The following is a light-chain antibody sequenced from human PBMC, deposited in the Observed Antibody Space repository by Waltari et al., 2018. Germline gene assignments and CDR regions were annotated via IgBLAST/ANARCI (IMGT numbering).Light chain of an antibody. CDR3: QQYYSTPWT. Sequence: DIVMTQSPDSLAVSLGERATINCKSSQSVLSRSNNRNYLAWYQQRPGQPPKKLIYWASTRGSGVPDRISGSGSVTDFTLTISSLQADDVAVYYCQQYYSTPWTFGQGTKVEIK. V-gene: IGKV4-1*01. J-gene: IGKJ1*01. CDR2: WAS. CDR1: QSVLSRSNNRNY.